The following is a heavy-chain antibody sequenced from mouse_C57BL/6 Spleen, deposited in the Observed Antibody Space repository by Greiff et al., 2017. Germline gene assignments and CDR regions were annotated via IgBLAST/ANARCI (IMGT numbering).Heavy chain of an antibody. CDR1: GFTFSDYG. CDR3: ARWGNHYYAMDY. V-gene: IGHV5-17*01. D-gene: IGHD2-1*01. CDR2: ISSGSSTI. Sequence: EVKLQESGGGLVKPGGSLKLSCAASGFTFSDYGMHWVRQAPEKGLEWVAYISSGSSTIYYADTVKGRFTISRDNAKNTLFLQMTSLRSEDTAMYYCARWGNHYYAMDYWGQGTSVTVSS. J-gene: IGHJ4*01.